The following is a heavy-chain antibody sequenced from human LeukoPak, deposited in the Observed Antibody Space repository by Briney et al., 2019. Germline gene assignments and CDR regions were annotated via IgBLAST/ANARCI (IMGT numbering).Heavy chain of an antibody. CDR3: AKDGGSRYCSSAGCDPFRY. CDR2: INSNGGST. Sequence: GGSLRLSCSASGFTFKKYAMHWVRQAPGKGLEYVSAINSNGGSTYHADSVKGRFTISRDNSKNTLYLQMNSLRAEDTAIYYCAKDGGSRYCSSAGCDPFRYWGQGTLVTVSS. V-gene: IGHV3-64*04. CDR1: GFTFKKYA. D-gene: IGHD2-2*01. J-gene: IGHJ4*02.